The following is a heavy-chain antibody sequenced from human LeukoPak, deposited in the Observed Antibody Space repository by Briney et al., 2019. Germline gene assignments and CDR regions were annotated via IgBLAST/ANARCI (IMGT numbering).Heavy chain of an antibody. CDR1: GGSISSYY. Sequence: KPSETLSLTCTVSGGSISSYYWSWIRQPPGKGLEWIGYIYYSGSTNYNPSLKSRVTISVDTSKNQFSLKLSSVTAADTAVYYCARQKREFPAVGYFDYWGQGTLVTASS. CDR2: IYYSGST. V-gene: IGHV4-59*08. D-gene: IGHD3-10*01. CDR3: ARQKREFPAVGYFDY. J-gene: IGHJ4*02.